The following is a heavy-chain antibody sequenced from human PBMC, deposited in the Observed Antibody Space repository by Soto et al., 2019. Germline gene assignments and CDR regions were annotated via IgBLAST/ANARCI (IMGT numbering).Heavy chain of an antibody. Sequence: PSETLSLTCTFSVGSIISYYWSWIRQPPGKGLEWIGYIYYSGSTNYNPSLKSRVTISVDTSKNQFSLKLSSVTAADTAVYYCARGFIEMDNYYFDYWGQGTLVTVSS. V-gene: IGHV4-59*01. J-gene: IGHJ4*02. CDR1: VGSIISYY. CDR3: ARGFIEMDNYYFDY. D-gene: IGHD1-1*01. CDR2: IYYSGST.